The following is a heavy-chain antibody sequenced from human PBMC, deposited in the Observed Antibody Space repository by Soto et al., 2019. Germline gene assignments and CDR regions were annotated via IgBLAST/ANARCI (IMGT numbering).Heavy chain of an antibody. Sequence: SETLSLTCAVYGGSFSGYYWSWIRQPPGKGLEWIGEINHSGSTNYNPSLKSRVTISVDTSKNQFSLKLSSVTAADTAVYYCAGAQSSYCSSTSCYRFDPWGQGTLVTVSS. CDR2: INHSGST. D-gene: IGHD2-2*01. CDR1: GGSFSGYY. V-gene: IGHV4-34*01. CDR3: AGAQSSYCSSTSCYRFDP. J-gene: IGHJ5*02.